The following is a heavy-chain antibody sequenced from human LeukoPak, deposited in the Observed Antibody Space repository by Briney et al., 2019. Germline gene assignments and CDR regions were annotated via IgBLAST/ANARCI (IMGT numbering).Heavy chain of an antibody. D-gene: IGHD3-16*01. CDR2: INHSGST. Sequence: SSETLSLTCAVSGGSISSSNWWSWVRQPPGKGLEWIGEINHSGSTNYNPSLKSRVTISVDTSKNQFSLKLSSVTAADTAAYYCARGLFGRRRGGYYFDYWGQGTLVTVSS. V-gene: IGHV4-4*02. J-gene: IGHJ4*02. CDR1: GGSISSSNW. CDR3: ARGLFGRRRGGYYFDY.